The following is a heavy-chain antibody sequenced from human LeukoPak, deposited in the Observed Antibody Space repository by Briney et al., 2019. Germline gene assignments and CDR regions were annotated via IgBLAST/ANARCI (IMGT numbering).Heavy chain of an antibody. CDR2: INHSGNI. D-gene: IGHD3-10*01. CDR3: ARRMGRRFGERYYYYHYMDV. J-gene: IGHJ6*03. CDR1: GGSFSGYY. Sequence: TETLSLTCAVFGGSFSGYYWSWIRQPPGKGLEWIGEINHSGNINYNSSLKSRVTISVDTSKNQFSLKLSSVTAADTAVYYCARRMGRRFGERYYYYHYMDVWGKGTTVTISS. V-gene: IGHV4-34*01.